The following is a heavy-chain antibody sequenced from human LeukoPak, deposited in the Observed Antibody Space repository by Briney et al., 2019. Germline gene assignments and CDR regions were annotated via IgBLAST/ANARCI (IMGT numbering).Heavy chain of an antibody. D-gene: IGHD6-13*01. Sequence: PKASVKVSCKASGGTFSSYAISWVRQAPGQGLEWMGGIIPIFGTANYAQKFQGRVTITADESTSTAYMELSSLRSEDTAVYYCARDNYSSSWYQPLDYWGQGTLVTVSS. J-gene: IGHJ4*02. CDR2: IIPIFGTA. V-gene: IGHV1-69*13. CDR3: ARDNYSSSWYQPLDY. CDR1: GGTFSSYA.